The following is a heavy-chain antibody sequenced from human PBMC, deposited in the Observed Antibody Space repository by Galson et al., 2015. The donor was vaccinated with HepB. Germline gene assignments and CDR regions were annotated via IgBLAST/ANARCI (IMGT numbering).Heavy chain of an antibody. Sequence: SLRLSCAASTFISGDYAMSWVRQAPGKGLEWVAVIGGTGGGIHYADSVKGRFIISRDNSKNTLFLQMNSLRAEDTATYYCAKDGVPYNGLYDAFDIWGQGTMVTVSS. J-gene: IGHJ3*02. V-gene: IGHV3-23*01. CDR3: AKDGVPYNGLYDAFDI. CDR1: TFISGDYA. D-gene: IGHD3-3*01. CDR2: IGGTGGGI.